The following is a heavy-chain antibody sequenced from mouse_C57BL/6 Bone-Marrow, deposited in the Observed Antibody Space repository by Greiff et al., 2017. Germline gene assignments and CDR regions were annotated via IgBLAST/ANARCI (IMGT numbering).Heavy chain of an antibody. J-gene: IGHJ3*01. CDR3: ARHEVYPYYYCSSVAWFAY. CDR2: FYPGSGSI. CDR1: GYTFTEYT. V-gene: IGHV1-62-2*01. D-gene: IGHD1-1*01. Sequence: VQLQQSGAELVKPGASVKLSCKASGYTFTEYTIHWVKQRPGQGLEWIGWFYPGSGSIKYNEKFKDKATLTADKSSSTAYMELSRLTSEDSAVYFCARHEVYPYYYCSSVAWFAYWGQGTLVTVSA.